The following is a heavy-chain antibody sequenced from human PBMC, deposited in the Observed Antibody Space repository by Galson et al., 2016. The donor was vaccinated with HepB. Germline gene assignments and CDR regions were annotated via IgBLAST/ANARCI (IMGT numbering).Heavy chain of an antibody. J-gene: IGHJ4*02. V-gene: IGHV3-33*01. CDR2: IWYDGSNK. D-gene: IGHD3-10*01. Sequence: SLRLSCAPSGFTFCTYAMHWVRQAPGKGLEWVAVIWYDGSNKYYADSVKGRFTVSRDNYKSTLYLQMNGLRVEDTAVYYCAREGDVGSRHDFDYWGQGTLVTVSS. CDR3: AREGDVGSRHDFDY. CDR1: GFTFCTYA.